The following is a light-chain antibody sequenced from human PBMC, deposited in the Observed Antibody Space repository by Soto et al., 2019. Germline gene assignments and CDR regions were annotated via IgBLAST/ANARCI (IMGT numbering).Light chain of an antibody. J-gene: IGLJ3*02. CDR1: SSDVGGYNY. V-gene: IGLV2-14*01. CDR2: DVS. Sequence: QSVLTQPASVSGSPGQSITISCTGTSSDVGGYNYVSWYQQHPGKAPKLMIYDVSNRPSGVSNRFSGSKSGNTASLTISGLQAEDEADYYCSSYTSSSTSQFGGGTKL. CDR3: SSYTSSSTSQ.